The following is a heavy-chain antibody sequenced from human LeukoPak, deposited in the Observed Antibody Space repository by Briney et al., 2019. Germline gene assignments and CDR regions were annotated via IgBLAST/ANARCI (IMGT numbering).Heavy chain of an antibody. D-gene: IGHD3-22*01. CDR1: GYTFSNYY. CDR3: ARTYHYDSSGYRFDY. J-gene: IGHJ4*02. V-gene: IGHV1-46*01. CDR2: IDPSGGST. Sequence: ASVKVSCKASGYTFSNYYMHWVRQAPGQGLEGMGLIDPSGGSTSYAQKFQGRVTMTRDTSTSTVYMELSSLRSEDTAVYYCARTYHYDSSGYRFDYGGQGTLVTVSS.